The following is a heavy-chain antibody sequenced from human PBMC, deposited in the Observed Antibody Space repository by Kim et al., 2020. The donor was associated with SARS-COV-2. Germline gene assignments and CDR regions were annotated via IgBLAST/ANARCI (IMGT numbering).Heavy chain of an antibody. CDR2: SFNGQT. CDR3: ARFPVVAYEAYFDY. D-gene: IGHD2-15*01. Sequence: ASVKVSCKASGYTFNSYGISWLRQAPGQGLEWMGFSFNGQTNYEQKFQGRVTTTTDTATSTAYMELRSLRSDDTAMYYCARFPVVAYEAYFDYWGQATLV. CDR1: GYTFNSYG. V-gene: IGHV1-18*01. J-gene: IGHJ4*02.